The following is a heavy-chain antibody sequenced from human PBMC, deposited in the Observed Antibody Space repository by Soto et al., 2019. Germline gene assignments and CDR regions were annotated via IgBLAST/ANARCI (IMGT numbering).Heavy chain of an antibody. CDR1: GFTFSSYE. V-gene: IGHV3-48*03. J-gene: IGHJ6*02. CDR2: ISSSGSTI. Sequence: EVQLVESGGGLVQPGGSLRLSCAASGFTFSSYEMNWVRQAPGKGLEWVSYISSSGSTIYYADSVKGRFTISRDNAKNSLYLQMNRLRAEATAVYYCARDIPSGCSGGSCYHYYYYGMDVWGQGTTVTASS. CDR3: ARDIPSGCSGGSCYHYYYYGMDV. D-gene: IGHD2-15*01.